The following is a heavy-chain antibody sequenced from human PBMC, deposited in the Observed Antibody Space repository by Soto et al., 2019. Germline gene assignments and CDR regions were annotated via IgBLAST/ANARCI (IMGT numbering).Heavy chain of an antibody. CDR3: ATYGGMDV. CDR2: TRNKANSYTT. Sequence: EVRLVESGGGLVQPGGSLRLSCAASGFTFSDHYMDWVRQAPGKGLEWVGRTRNKANSYTTEYAASVKGRFTSSRDHSKNSMYLQMNSLTTEDPAVYYCATYGGMDVWGQGTTATVSS. J-gene: IGHJ6*02. V-gene: IGHV3-72*01. CDR1: GFTFSDHY. D-gene: IGHD4-17*01.